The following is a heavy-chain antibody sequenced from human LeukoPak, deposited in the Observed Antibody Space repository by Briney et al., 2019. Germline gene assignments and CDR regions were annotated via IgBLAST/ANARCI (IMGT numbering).Heavy chain of an antibody. Sequence: GGSLRLSCAASGFTFSSYAMSWVRQAPGKGLEWVANIKQDGSEKYYVDSVKGRFTISRDNAKNSLYLQMNSLRAEDTAVYYCASGYSYGPVGYWGQGTLVTVSS. CDR2: IKQDGSEK. CDR3: ASGYSYGPVGY. D-gene: IGHD5-18*01. CDR1: GFTFSSYA. V-gene: IGHV3-7*01. J-gene: IGHJ4*02.